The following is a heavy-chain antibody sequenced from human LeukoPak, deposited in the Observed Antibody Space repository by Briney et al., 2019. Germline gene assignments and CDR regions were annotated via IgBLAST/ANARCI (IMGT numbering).Heavy chain of an antibody. CDR1: GYNLTELS. V-gene: IGHV1-24*01. D-gene: IGHD6-13*01. Sequence: GASVKVSCKVSGYNLTELSIHWVRQAPGKGLEWMGGFDPEDGERIYSQMFQGRVTMTEDTSTDTAYMELSSLRSEDTAEYYCVTADQLVRRYYYYSMDVWGKGTTVTVSS. CDR3: VTADQLVRRYYYYSMDV. CDR2: FDPEDGER. J-gene: IGHJ6*03.